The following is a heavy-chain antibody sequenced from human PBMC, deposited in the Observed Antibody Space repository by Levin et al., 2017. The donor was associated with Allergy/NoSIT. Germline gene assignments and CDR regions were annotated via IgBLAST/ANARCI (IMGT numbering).Heavy chain of an antibody. V-gene: IGHV4-39*01. J-gene: IGHJ4*02. CDR3: ARHLVYAIDY. CDR2: IYYSGST. D-gene: IGHD2-8*01. Sequence: PSETLSLTCTVSGGSISSSSYYWGWIRQPPGTGLEWIGSIYYSGSTYYNPSLKSRVTISVDTSKNQFSLKLSSVTAADTAVYYCARHLVYAIDYWGQGTLVTVSS. CDR1: GGSISSSSYY.